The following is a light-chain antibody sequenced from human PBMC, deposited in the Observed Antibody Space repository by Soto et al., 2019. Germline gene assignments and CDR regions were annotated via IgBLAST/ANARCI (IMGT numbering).Light chain of an antibody. CDR1: SSVVGGYNY. CDR3: SSYAGSNNFV. V-gene: IGLV2-8*01. Sequence: HSALTQPPSSSGAPGQSVTISCTGTSSVVGGYNYVSWFQQHPGKAPKVIIYGVANRPSGVPDRFSGSKSGNTASLTVSGLQAEDEADYYCSSYAGSNNFVFVTGTKVTVL. J-gene: IGLJ1*01. CDR2: GVA.